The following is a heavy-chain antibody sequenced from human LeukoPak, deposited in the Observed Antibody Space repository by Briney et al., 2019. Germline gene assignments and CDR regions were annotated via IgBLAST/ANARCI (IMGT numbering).Heavy chain of an antibody. J-gene: IGHJ4*02. CDR1: GYTFTGYY. V-gene: IGHV1-2*02. CDR3: ARDYYDSSGYWGNYFDY. CDR2: INPNSGGT. D-gene: IGHD3-22*01. Sequence: ASVKVSCKASGYTFTGYYMHWVRQAPGQGLEWMGWINPNSGGTNYAQKFQGRVTMTRDTSISTAYMELSRLRSDDTAVYYCARDYYDSSGYWGNYFDYWGQGTLVTVSS.